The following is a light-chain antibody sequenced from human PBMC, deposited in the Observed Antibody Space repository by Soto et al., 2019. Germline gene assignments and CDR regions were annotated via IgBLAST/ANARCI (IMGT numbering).Light chain of an antibody. CDR3: QQSYSAPLT. J-gene: IGKJ4*01. CDR1: QNIINY. V-gene: IGKV1-39*01. CDR2: ATS. Sequence: DIQMTQSPSSLSASVGDRVTITCRASQNIINYLNWYQQKPGKAPKLLIYATSSLQSDVPSRFSGSGSGTDFTLTISTLQPEDFATFYCQQSYSAPLTFGGGTKVDI.